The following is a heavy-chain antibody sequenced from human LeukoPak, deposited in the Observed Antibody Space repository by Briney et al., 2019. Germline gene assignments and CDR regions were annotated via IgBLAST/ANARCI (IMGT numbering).Heavy chain of an antibody. V-gene: IGHV1-2*02. J-gene: IGHJ2*01. D-gene: IGHD2-15*01. CDR3: ARVAIGSWYFDL. CDR1: GYTFTGYY. Sequence: ASVKVSCKASGYTFTGYYMHWVRQAPGQGLEWMGWINPNSGGTNYAQKLQGRVTMTTDTSTSTAFMDLRSLRSDDTAVYHCARVAIGSWYFDLWGRGTLVTVSS. CDR2: INPNSGGT.